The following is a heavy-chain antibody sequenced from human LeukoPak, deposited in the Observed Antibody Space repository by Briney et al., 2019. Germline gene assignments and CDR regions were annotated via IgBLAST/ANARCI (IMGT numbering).Heavy chain of an antibody. J-gene: IGHJ3*02. CDR2: ISASGGST. Sequence: PGGSLRLSCAASGFTFSSSAMSWVRQVPGKGLEWVSGISASGGSTYYADSVRGRFTISRDNSKNTLYLQMNSLRAEDTAVYYCAKLGDDAFDIWGQGTMVTVSS. D-gene: IGHD3-16*01. CDR1: GFTFSSSA. CDR3: AKLGDDAFDI. V-gene: IGHV3-23*01.